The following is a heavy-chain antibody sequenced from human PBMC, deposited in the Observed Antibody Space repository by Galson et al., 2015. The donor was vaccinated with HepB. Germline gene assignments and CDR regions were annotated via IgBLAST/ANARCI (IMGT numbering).Heavy chain of an antibody. D-gene: IGHD5-18*01. CDR1: GFTLRSYI. CDR2: ISSSSSYI. J-gene: IGHJ4*02. Sequence: SLRLSCAASGFTLRSYIMNWVRQVPGKGLEWVSSISSSSSYIYYADSVKGRFTISRDNAKNSLFLQMNSLRAEDTAVYYCAKDKGDSSGYPLLDSWGQGTLVTVSS. V-gene: IGHV3-21*01. CDR3: AKDKGDSSGYPLLDS.